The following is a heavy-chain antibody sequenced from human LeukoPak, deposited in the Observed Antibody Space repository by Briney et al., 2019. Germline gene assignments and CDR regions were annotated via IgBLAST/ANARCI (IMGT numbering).Heavy chain of an antibody. CDR3: ARTLYYYHMDV. Sequence: GGSLRLSCAASGFTFDDYGMTWVRQAPGKGLEWVSDINWNGGSTAYADSVRGRFTISRDNSKNSLYLQMNSLRDEDTALYYCARTLYYYHMDVWGKGTTVTVSS. CDR1: GFTFDDYG. V-gene: IGHV3-20*04. J-gene: IGHJ6*03. CDR2: INWNGGST.